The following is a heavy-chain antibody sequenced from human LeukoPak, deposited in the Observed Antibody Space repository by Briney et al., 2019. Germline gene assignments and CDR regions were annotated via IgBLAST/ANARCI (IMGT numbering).Heavy chain of an antibody. V-gene: IGHV3-20*04. CDR2: INWNGGST. CDR3: ASLKNSGWGNAFHF. CDR1: GFTFDDYG. Sequence: GGSLRLSCAASGFTFDDYGMSWVRQAPGKGLEWVSGINWNGGSTGYADSVKGRFTISRDNAKNSLYLQMNTLRAEDTALYYCASLKNSGWGNAFHFWGQGTMVTVSS. D-gene: IGHD6-19*01. J-gene: IGHJ3*01.